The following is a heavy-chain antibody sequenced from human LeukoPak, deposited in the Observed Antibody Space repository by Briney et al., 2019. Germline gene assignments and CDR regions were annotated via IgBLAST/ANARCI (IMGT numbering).Heavy chain of an antibody. J-gene: IGHJ6*02. CDR3: VKDRVTEAYGMEV. Sequence: PGGSLRLSCAASGFIFSSYGMHWVRQAPGKGPEWVAVIRNDGSHKYYADSVKGRFTISRDNSKNTLVLQMNSLTAEDTAVYYCVKDRVTEAYGMEVWGQGTTVTVFS. CDR2: IRNDGSHK. CDR1: GFIFSSYG. V-gene: IGHV3-30*02.